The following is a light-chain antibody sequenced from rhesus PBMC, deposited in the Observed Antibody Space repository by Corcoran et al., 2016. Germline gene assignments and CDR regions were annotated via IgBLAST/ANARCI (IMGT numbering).Light chain of an antibody. CDR3: QQYKNLPFT. CDR1: TGISNW. J-gene: IGKJ3*01. V-gene: IGKV1-18*01. Sequence: DIQMTQSPSSLSASVGDKVTITCRASTGISNWLAWYQQKPGNAPKLLIYAASNLQSGVPSRFSGSGSGTDYTLTISSLQPEDFATYFCQQYKNLPFTFGPGTKLDFK. CDR2: AAS.